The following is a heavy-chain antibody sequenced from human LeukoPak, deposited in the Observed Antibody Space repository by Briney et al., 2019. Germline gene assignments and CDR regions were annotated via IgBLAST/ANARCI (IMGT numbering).Heavy chain of an antibody. V-gene: IGHV1-2*06. D-gene: IGHD6-19*01. Sequence: ASVKVSCKASGYTFTGYYMHWVRQAPGQGLEWMGRINPNSGGTNYAQKFQGGVTMTRDTSISTAYMELSRLRSDDTAVYYCARSREYSSGWVRAPYYYYGMDVWGQGTTVTVSS. CDR1: GYTFTGYY. J-gene: IGHJ6*02. CDR3: ARSREYSSGWVRAPYYYYGMDV. CDR2: INPNSGGT.